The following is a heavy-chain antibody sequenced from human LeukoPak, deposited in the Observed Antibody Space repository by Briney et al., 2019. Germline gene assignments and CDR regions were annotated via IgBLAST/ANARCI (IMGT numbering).Heavy chain of an antibody. Sequence: PGGSLRLSYAASGFTLDDYIMHWLRQPPGKGLEWVSLISGDATETNYADSVRGRFTSSRDNRENSLYLQMSSLTTEDTALYYCAKEGLDYDFWRLSPYFDSWARETLVTVSS. CDR1: GFTLDDYI. CDR2: ISGDATET. CDR3: AKEGLDYDFWRLSPYFDS. D-gene: IGHD3-3*01. V-gene: IGHV3-43*01. J-gene: IGHJ4*02.